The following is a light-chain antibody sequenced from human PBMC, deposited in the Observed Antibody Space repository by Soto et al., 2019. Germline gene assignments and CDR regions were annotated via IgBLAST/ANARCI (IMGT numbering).Light chain of an antibody. CDR2: DAS. CDR1: QSISSW. J-gene: IGKJ1*01. V-gene: IGKV1-5*01. Sequence: DIQMTQSPSTLSASVGDRVTITCRASQSISSWLAWYQQKLGRAPRLLIYDASSLESGVPSRFSGSGYGTEFTLTISSLQPDDFATYYCQQYNSLWTFGQGTKVDIK. CDR3: QQYNSLWT.